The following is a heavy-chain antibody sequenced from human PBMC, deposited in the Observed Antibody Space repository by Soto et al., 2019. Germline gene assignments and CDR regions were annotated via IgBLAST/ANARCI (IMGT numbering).Heavy chain of an antibody. CDR2: LYYSGST. CDR1: GGSISSNNYY. J-gene: IGHJ4*02. CDR3: ARGFRIVPNLDF. Sequence: SETLSLTCTVSGGSISSNNYYWGWIRQPPGKGLEWIGSLYYSGSTYYNPPLKSRVTISVDTSKNQFSLKLSSVTAADTAVYYCARGFRIVPNLDFWGQGTLVTVSS. V-gene: IGHV4-39*01. D-gene: IGHD2-2*01.